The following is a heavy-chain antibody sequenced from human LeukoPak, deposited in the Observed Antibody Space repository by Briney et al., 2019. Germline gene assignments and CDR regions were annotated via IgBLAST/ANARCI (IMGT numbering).Heavy chain of an antibody. J-gene: IGHJ5*02. CDR1: GGSISSSSYY. V-gene: IGHV4-39*01. CDR3: ARVVVAAIWFDP. D-gene: IGHD2-15*01. CDR2: IYYSGST. Sequence: SETLSLTCTVSGGSISSSSYYWGWIRQPPGKGLEWIGSIYYSGSTYYNPSLKSRVTISVDTSKNQFSLTLSSVTAADTAVYYCARVVVAAIWFDPWGQGTLVTVSS.